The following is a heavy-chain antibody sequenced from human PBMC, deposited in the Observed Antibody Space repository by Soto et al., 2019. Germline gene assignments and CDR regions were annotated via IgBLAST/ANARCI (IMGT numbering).Heavy chain of an antibody. CDR1: GYSFTSYG. CDR2: ISAYNGNT. CDR3: ARGPGGPDGPGDY. Sequence: GASVKVSCKASGYSFTSYGISWVRQAPGQGLEWMGWISAYNGNTKYSQKFQGRVTITRDTSASTAYMELSSLRSEDTAVYYCARGPGGPDGPGDYWGQGTLVTVSS. V-gene: IGHV1-18*01. D-gene: IGHD2-15*01. J-gene: IGHJ4*02.